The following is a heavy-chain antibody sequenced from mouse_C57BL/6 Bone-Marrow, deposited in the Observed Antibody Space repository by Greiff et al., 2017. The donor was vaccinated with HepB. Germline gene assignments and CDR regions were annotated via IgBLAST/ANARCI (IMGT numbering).Heavy chain of an antibody. CDR1: GFTFSSYA. D-gene: IGHD2-4*01. J-gene: IGHJ2*01. Sequence: EVQGVESGGGLVKPGGSLKLSCAASGFTFSSYAMSWVRQTPEKRLEWVATISDGGSYTYYPDNVKGRFTISRDNAKNNLYLQMSHLKSEDTAMYYCARGIYYDYDEVYWGQGTTLTVSS. CDR3: ARGIYYDYDEVY. CDR2: ISDGGSYT. V-gene: IGHV5-4*01.